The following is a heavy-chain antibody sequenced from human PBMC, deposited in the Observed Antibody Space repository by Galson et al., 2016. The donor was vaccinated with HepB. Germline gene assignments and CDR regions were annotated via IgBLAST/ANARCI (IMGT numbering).Heavy chain of an antibody. V-gene: IGHV4-34*01. D-gene: IGHD5-24*01. CDR1: GGSFSGHY. CDR2: INTRGS. Sequence: SETLSLTCAVSGGSFSGHYWTWFRQSPGKGLQWLGEINTRGSNYNPSPRGRIDLSVDTSTNQFSLKLTSVSAADTALYFCARDSYCRDGICSLGVAFDIWSQGTVVTVSS. CDR3: ARDSYCRDGICSLGVAFDI. J-gene: IGHJ3*02.